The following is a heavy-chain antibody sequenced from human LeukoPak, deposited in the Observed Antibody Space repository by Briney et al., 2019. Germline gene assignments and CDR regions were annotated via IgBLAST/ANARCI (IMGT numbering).Heavy chain of an antibody. J-gene: IGHJ4*02. V-gene: IGHV1-8*01. Sequence: WASVKVSCKASGYTFTSYDINWVRQATGQGLEWMGWMNPNSGNTGYAQKFQGRVTMTRNTSISTAYMELSSLRSEDTAVYYCARSQRYYGSGSRVFDYWGQGTLVTVSS. CDR1: GYTFTSYD. CDR2: MNPNSGNT. CDR3: ARSQRYYGSGSRVFDY. D-gene: IGHD3-10*01.